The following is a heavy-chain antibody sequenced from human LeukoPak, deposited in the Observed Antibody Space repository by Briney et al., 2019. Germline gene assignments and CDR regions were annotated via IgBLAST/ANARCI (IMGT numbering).Heavy chain of an antibody. CDR1: GGSISSGGYY. D-gene: IGHD6-6*01. Sequence: SETLSLTCTVSGGSISSGGYYWSWIRQHPGKGLEWIGYIYYSGSTYYNPSLKSRVTMSVDTSKNQFSLKLSSVTAADTAVYYCARASHGYSSSSHLGYWGQGTLDTVSS. CDR2: IYYSGST. J-gene: IGHJ4*02. CDR3: ARASHGYSSSSHLGY. V-gene: IGHV4-31*03.